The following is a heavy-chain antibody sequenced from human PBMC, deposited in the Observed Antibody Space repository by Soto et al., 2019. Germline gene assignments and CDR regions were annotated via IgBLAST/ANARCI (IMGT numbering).Heavy chain of an antibody. V-gene: IGHV4-39*01. CDR3: ARQIGLKGYYYYGMDV. D-gene: IGHD3-10*01. CDR1: GGSISSSSYY. J-gene: IGHJ6*02. CDR2: IFFIGST. Sequence: SETLSLTCTVSGGSISSSSYYWGWIRQPPGKGLDCFGIIFFIGSTYYNPSLKSRVTISVDTSKNHFSLKLSSVTAADTAVYYCARQIGLKGYYYYGMDVWGQGTTVTVSS.